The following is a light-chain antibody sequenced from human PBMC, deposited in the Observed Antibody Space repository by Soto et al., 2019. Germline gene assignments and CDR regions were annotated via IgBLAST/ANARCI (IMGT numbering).Light chain of an antibody. Sequence: EIVLTQSPGTLSLSPGERATLSCRASQSVSSSYLAWYQQKPGQAPRLLIYGASSRATGIPERFSGSGSGTDFTLTISRLGPEDFAVYYCQQYGSSPWTFGQGTKVEIK. CDR2: GAS. J-gene: IGKJ1*01. V-gene: IGKV3-20*01. CDR1: QSVSSSY. CDR3: QQYGSSPWT.